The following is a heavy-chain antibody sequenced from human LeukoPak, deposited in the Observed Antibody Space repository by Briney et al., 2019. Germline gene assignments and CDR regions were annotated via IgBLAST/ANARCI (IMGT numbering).Heavy chain of an antibody. Sequence: ASVKVSCKASGGTFSSYAISWVRQAPGQGLEWMGGIIPIFGTANYAQKFQGRVTITADESTSTAYMELSSLRSEDTAVYYCARAKPHVPGSYLDYWGQGTLVTVSS. J-gene: IGHJ4*02. CDR1: GGTFSSYA. CDR2: IIPIFGTA. V-gene: IGHV1-69*13. CDR3: ARAKPHVPGSYLDY. D-gene: IGHD3-10*01.